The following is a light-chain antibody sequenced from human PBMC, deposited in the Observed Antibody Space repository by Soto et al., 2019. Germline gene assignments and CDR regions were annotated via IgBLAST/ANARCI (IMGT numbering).Light chain of an antibody. J-gene: IGLJ1*01. V-gene: IGLV2-14*01. CDR1: SSDVGSYDH. CDR2: EVS. Sequence: QSVLTQPASVSGSPGQSITSSCSGTSSDVGSYDHVAWYQQLPAKTPKLMIYEVSNRPSGVSSRFSVSKSGNTASLTISGLQAEDEADYYCISYTGSSTSYVFGSGTKVTVL. CDR3: ISYTGSSTSYV.